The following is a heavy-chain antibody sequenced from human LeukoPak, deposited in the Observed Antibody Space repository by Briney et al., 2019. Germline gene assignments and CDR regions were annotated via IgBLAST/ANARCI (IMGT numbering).Heavy chain of an antibody. V-gene: IGHV3-66*02. J-gene: IGHJ4*02. CDR1: GFAVSSNY. CDR2: FYSGGST. Sequence: PGGFLRLSCAASGFAVSSNYMSWVRQAPGKGLEWVSVFYSGGSTYYADSVKGRFTISRDNSKNTLYLQMNSLRAADTAVYYCARDKGTSYLSSSDYWGQGTLVTVSS. CDR3: ARDKGTSYLSSSDY. D-gene: IGHD6-6*01.